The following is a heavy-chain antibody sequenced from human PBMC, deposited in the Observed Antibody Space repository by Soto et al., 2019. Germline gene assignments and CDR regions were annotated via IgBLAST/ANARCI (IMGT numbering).Heavy chain of an antibody. V-gene: IGHV4-39*01. CDR3: ARHDHGRDGYKTFDY. Sequence: SETLSLTCTVSGGSISSSSYYWGWIRQPPGKGLEWIGSIYYSGSTYYNPSLKSRVTISVDTSKNQFSLKLSSVTAADTAVYYCARHDHGRDGYKTFDYWGQGTLVTVSS. D-gene: IGHD5-12*01. CDR1: GGSISSSSYY. J-gene: IGHJ4*02. CDR2: IYYSGST.